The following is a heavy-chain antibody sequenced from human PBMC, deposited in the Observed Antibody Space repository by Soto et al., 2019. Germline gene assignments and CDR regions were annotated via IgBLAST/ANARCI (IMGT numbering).Heavy chain of an antibody. CDR2: IYHSGST. Sequence: QLQLQESGSGLVKPSQTLSLTCAVSGGSISSGGYSWSWIRQPPGKGLECIGYIYHSGSTYYNPCLKSRVTISVDRSTNQFSLKLSSVTAADTAVYYCASRPPYYYGSGSYGVAPWGQGTLVTVSP. D-gene: IGHD3-10*01. J-gene: IGHJ5*02. CDR3: ASRPPYYYGSGSYGVAP. V-gene: IGHV4-30-2*01. CDR1: GGSISSGGYS.